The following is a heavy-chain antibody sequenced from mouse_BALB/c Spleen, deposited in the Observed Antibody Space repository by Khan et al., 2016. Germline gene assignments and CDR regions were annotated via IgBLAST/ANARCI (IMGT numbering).Heavy chain of an antibody. V-gene: IGHV14-3*02. CDR2: IDPANGNT. CDR3: ARGMITTEDY. Sequence: VQLKQSGAELVKPGASVKLSCTASGFNIKDTYIHWVMQRPEQGLEWIGRIDPANGNTKFDPKFQGKAPITADTSSNTAYLQLSSLTFGYTAVYYWARGMITTEDYWGQGTTLTVSS. CDR1: GFNIKDTY. D-gene: IGHD2-4*01. J-gene: IGHJ2*01.